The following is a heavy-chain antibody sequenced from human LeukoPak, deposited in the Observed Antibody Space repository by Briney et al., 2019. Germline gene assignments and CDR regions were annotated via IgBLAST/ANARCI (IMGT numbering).Heavy chain of an antibody. CDR2: ISAHNGNT. J-gene: IGHJ6*02. CDR3: AREGYYDFWSGYYEYGMDV. V-gene: IGHV1-18*01. CDR1: GYTFTSYG. Sequence: ASVKVSCKASGYTFTSYGISWVRQAPGQGLEWMGWISAHNGNTNYAQKLQGRVTMTTDTSTSTAYMELRSLRSDDTAVYYCAREGYYDFWSGYYEYGMDVWGQGTTVTVSS. D-gene: IGHD3-3*01.